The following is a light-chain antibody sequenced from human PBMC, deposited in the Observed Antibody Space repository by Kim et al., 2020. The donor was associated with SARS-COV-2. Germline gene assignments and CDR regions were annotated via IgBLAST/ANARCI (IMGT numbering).Light chain of an antibody. CDR1: QSVSSY. V-gene: IGKV3-11*01. CDR3: QQRSNWPPLT. CDR2: DAS. Sequence: SPVDRATPPCRASQSVSSYLAWYQQKPGQAPRLLIYDASNRATGIPARFSGSGSGTDFTLTISSLEPEDFAVYYCQQRSNWPPLTFGGGTKVEIK. J-gene: IGKJ4*01.